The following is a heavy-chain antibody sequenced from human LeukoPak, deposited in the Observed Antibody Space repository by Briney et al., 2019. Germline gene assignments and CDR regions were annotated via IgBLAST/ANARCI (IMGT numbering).Heavy chain of an antibody. CDR3: ARAPSPASYAMDV. CDR2: MNPNSGNT. V-gene: IGHV1-8*02. CDR1: GYSFTDYY. J-gene: IGHJ6*02. Sequence: ASVKVSCKTSGYSFTDYYMHWVRQATGQGLEWMGWMNPNSGNTGYAQEFQGRVTMTRNTSINTAYMEVSGLTSEDTAVYYCARAPSPASYAMDVWGQGTTVTVSS.